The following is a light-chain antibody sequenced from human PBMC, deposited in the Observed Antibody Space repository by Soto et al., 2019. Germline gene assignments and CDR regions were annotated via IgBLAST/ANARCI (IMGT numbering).Light chain of an antibody. V-gene: IGKV3-20*01. CDR1: QSFVNMY. CDR2: GAS. CDR3: QQYDNSPLT. Sequence: IVLTQSPGTLSLSPGERATLSCRASQSFVNMYLAWYQQKPGQAPRLLIYGASNRATGIPDRFSGSGSGTDFTLTISRLEPEDFAVYYCQQYDNSPLTFGGGTKVDIK. J-gene: IGKJ4*01.